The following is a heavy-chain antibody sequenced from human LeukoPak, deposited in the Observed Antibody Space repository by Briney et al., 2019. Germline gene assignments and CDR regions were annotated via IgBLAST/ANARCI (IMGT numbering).Heavy chain of an antibody. CDR3: ARVEYYDSSGYYDY. CDR1: LDTSSSDA. CDR2: IIPIFGTA. J-gene: IGHJ4*02. D-gene: IGHD3-22*01. V-gene: IGHV1-69*01. Sequence: SVRASCKASLDTSSSDAISCVREAPGQGREWMGGIIPIFGTANYAQKFQGRVTITADESTSTAYMELSSLRSEDTAVYYCARVEYYDSSGYYDYWGQGTLVTVSS.